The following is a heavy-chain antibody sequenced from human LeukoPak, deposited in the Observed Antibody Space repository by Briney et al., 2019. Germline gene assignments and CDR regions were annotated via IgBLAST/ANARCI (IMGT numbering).Heavy chain of an antibody. CDR3: ARGLISSSWRNNWFDP. J-gene: IGHJ5*02. V-gene: IGHV4-34*01. CDR1: GGSFSGYY. D-gene: IGHD6-13*01. CDR2: INHSGST. Sequence: SETLSLTCAVYGGSFSGYYWNWIRQPPGKGLEWIGEINHSGSTNYNPSLKSRVTISVDTSKNQFSLKLNSVTAADTAVYYCARGLISSSWRNNWFDPWGQGTLVTVSS.